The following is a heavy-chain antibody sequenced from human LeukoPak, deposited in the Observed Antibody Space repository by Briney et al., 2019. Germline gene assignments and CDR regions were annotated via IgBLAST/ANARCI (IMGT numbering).Heavy chain of an antibody. Sequence: GGSLRLSCAASGFTFSSYAMHWVRQAPGKGLEWVAVISYDGSNKYYADSAKGRFTISRDNFKNTLYLQMNSLRAEDTAVYYCARDSTDGVIPRELHPPFDYWGQGTPVTVSS. CDR1: GFTFSSYA. J-gene: IGHJ4*02. CDR3: ARDSTDGVIPRELHPPFDY. V-gene: IGHV3-30-3*01. D-gene: IGHD1-26*01. CDR2: ISYDGSNK.